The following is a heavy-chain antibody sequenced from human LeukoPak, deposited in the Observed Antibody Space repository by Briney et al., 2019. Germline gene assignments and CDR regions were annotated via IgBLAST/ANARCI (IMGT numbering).Heavy chain of an antibody. D-gene: IGHD3-10*01. CDR3: AKGHGSGSYPNYFDY. Sequence: GGSLRLSCAASGFTFSSYAMSWVRQAPGKGLEWVSAISGRGGSTYYADSVKGRFTISRDNSKNTLHLQMNSLRAEDTAVYYCAKGHGSGSYPNYFDYWGQGTLVTVSS. J-gene: IGHJ4*02. CDR2: ISGRGGST. V-gene: IGHV3-23*01. CDR1: GFTFSSYA.